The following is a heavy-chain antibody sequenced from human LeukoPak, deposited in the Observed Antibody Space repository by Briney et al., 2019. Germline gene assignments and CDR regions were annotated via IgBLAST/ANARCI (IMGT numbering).Heavy chain of an antibody. D-gene: IGHD5-12*01. Sequence: GASVKVSCKASGYTFTSYYIDWVRQAPGQGLEWMGVINPSGGSTRYAQKFQGRVTMTGDPSTRTVYMELSSLTSDDTAVYYCAMGTTDAYWGQGSPVTVSS. CDR2: INPSGGST. CDR3: AMGTTDAY. V-gene: IGHV1-46*01. CDR1: GYTFTSYY. J-gene: IGHJ4*02.